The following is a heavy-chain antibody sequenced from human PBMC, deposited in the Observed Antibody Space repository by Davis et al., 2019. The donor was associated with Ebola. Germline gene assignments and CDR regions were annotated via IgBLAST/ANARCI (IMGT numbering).Heavy chain of an antibody. D-gene: IGHD5-12*01. CDR3: AIGRGNGYSGYRRAFDY. V-gene: IGHV4-34*01. Sequence: MPSETLSLTCAVYARSFSGYYSSWIRQLPGKVLEWNGEITHSGSTNYNPSLKSRVTISIDTSKNQFSLRLSSVTAADTAVYSCAIGRGNGYSGYRRAFDYWGQGTLVTVSS. CDR2: ITHSGST. CDR1: ARSFSGYY. J-gene: IGHJ4*02.